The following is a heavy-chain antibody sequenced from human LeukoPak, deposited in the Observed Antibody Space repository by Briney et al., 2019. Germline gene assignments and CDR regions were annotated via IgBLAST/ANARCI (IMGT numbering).Heavy chain of an antibody. J-gene: IGHJ4*02. CDR1: GGSISTCY. D-gene: IGHD5-12*01. V-gene: IGHV4-59*01. Sequence: SEILSLTCTLSGGSISTCYWSWIRQPPGKGLEWIGYIYHSGSTNYIPSLKSRVTISVDTSKNQFSLKLSSVTAADTAVYYCARGGGYASPIGYWGQGALVTVSS. CDR3: ARGGGYASPIGY. CDR2: IYHSGST.